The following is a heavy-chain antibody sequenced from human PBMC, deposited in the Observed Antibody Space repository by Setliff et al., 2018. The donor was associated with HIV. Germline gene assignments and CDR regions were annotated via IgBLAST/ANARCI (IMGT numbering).Heavy chain of an antibody. V-gene: IGHV4-39*07. CDR1: GGSMRSNIYY. D-gene: IGHD3-10*01. Sequence: SETLSLTCSVSGGSMRSNIYYWGWIRLSPTKGLEWIGSIHLSDTYYNPYLKSRVTISVDTSKDQFSLKLTSMTAADTAVYYCARCPVLLWFGKISGVDWFDSWGQGTLVTVSS. CDR3: ARCPVLLWFGKISGVDWFDS. CDR2: IHLSDT. J-gene: IGHJ5*01.